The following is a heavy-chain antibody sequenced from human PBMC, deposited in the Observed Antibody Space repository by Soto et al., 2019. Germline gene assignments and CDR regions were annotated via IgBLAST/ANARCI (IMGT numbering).Heavy chain of an antibody. CDR1: GFTFGSYA. J-gene: IGHJ4*02. Sequence: PGGSLRLCWAASGFTFGSYAMRWVRQAPGKGLESVAVISYDGSTKYYADCVKGRFTISSDNSKNTLYRQMNSLRAEDSAVYYCARGQRRVTTLRLWFGEGPFDFWGQGTLVTVTS. D-gene: IGHD3-10*01. CDR2: ISYDGSTK. V-gene: IGHV3-30-3*01. CDR3: ARGQRRVTTLRLWFGEGPFDF.